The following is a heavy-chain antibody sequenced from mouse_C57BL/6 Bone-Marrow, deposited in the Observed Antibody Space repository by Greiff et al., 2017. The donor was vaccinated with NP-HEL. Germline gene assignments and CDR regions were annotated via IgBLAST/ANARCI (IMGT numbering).Heavy chain of an antibody. D-gene: IGHD1-1*01. CDR1: GYTFTDYY. J-gene: IGHJ3*01. Sequence: EVQLQQSGPVLVKPGASVKMSCKASGYTFTDYYINWVKQSHGKSLEWIGVINPYNGGTSYNQKFKGKATLTVDKTSSTAYMELNSLTSEDSAVYYCARSVTTGAYWGQGTLVTVSA. V-gene: IGHV1-19*01. CDR2: INPYNGGT. CDR3: ARSVTTGAY.